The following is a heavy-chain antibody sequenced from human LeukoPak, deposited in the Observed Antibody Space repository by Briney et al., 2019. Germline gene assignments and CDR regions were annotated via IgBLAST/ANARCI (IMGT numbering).Heavy chain of an antibody. CDR1: GGSISSSSYY. Sequence: SETLSLTCTVSGGSISSSSYYWGWIRQPPGKGLEWIGSIYYSGSTYYNPSLKSRVTISVDTYKNQFSLKLSSVTAADTAVYHCARLYGGSYGHYFDYWGQGTMVTVSS. V-gene: IGHV4-39*01. CDR3: ARLYGGSYGHYFDY. D-gene: IGHD1-26*01. CDR2: IYYSGST. J-gene: IGHJ4*03.